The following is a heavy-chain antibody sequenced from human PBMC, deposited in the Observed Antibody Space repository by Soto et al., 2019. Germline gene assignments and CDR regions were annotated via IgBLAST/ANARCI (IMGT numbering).Heavy chain of an antibody. D-gene: IGHD1-26*01. Sequence: PSETLSLXCAVYGWSFSGYYWSWIRQPPGKGLEWIGYIYYSGSTNYNPSLKSRVTISVDTSKNQFSLKLSSVTAADTAVYYCASGSSYGHFDYWGQGTLVTVSS. CDR3: ASGSSYGHFDY. CDR2: IYYSGST. CDR1: GWSFSGYY. J-gene: IGHJ4*02. V-gene: IGHV4-59*01.